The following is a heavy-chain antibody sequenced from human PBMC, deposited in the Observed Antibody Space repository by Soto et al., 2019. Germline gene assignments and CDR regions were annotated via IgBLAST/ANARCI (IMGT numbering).Heavy chain of an antibody. J-gene: IGHJ2*01. CDR3: ARDKAPYYDFWSGYPTYWYFDL. D-gene: IGHD3-3*01. Sequence: GASVKVSCKASGGTFSSYTISWVRQAPGQGLEWMGWIIPILGIAKYSQKFQGRVTITGDKSASTAYMELSSLRSEDTAVYYCARDKAPYYDFWSGYPTYWYFDLWGRGTLVTVSS. CDR2: IIPILGIA. V-gene: IGHV1-69*10. CDR1: GGTFSSYT.